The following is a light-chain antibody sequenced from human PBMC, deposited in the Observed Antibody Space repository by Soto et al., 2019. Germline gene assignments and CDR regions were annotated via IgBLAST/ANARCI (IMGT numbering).Light chain of an antibody. V-gene: IGKV3-11*01. CDR3: QQCYTWPLT. J-gene: IGKJ4*01. Sequence: EVVLTQSPDTLSLSPGGRATLSCRASQSVASDLAWYQQKPGQDPRLLIYDASNRATGSPARFTGRGSGTDFTLTIDSLETDDFAVYYCQQCYTWPLTFGGGTKVEIK. CDR1: QSVASD. CDR2: DAS.